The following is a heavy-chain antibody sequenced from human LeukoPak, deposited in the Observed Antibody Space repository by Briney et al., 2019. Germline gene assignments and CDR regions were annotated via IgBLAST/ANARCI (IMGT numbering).Heavy chain of an antibody. Sequence: ASVKVSCKASGYTFTGYYMHWVRQAPGQGLEWMGWINPNSGGTNYAQKFQGRVTMTRDTSISTAYMELSRLRSDDTAVYYCARAPPTPYDNYYFDYWGQGTLVTVSS. V-gene: IGHV1-2*02. D-gene: IGHD3-22*01. CDR2: INPNSGGT. J-gene: IGHJ4*02. CDR1: GYTFTGYY. CDR3: ARAPPTPYDNYYFDY.